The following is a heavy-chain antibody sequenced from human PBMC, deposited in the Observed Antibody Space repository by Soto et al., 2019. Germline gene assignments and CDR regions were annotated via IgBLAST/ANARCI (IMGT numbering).Heavy chain of an antibody. V-gene: IGHV3-30*04. Sequence: PGESLKISCAASGFNFNSYAMHWVRQAPGQGLEWVAVISFYGINTYYADSVKGRVTISRDNSRNTVFLQMSSLRSEDTAVFYCARDIERIQGPHNNDVGHGHWGQGNLVTVSS. J-gene: IGHJ4*02. CDR1: GFNFNSYA. D-gene: IGHD1-1*01. CDR3: ARDIERIQGPHNNDVGHGH. CDR2: ISFYGINT.